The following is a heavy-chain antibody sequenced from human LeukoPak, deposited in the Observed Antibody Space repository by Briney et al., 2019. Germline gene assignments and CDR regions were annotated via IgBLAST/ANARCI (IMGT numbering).Heavy chain of an antibody. CDR1: GGSISSYY. CDR3: ARLSYPSSFDY. D-gene: IGHD3-10*01. V-gene: IGHV4-59*08. CDR2: IYYSGST. J-gene: IGHJ4*02. Sequence: SETLSLTCTVSGGSISSYYWSWIRQPPGKGLEWIGYIYYSGSTSYNPSLKSRVTISVDTSKNQFSLKLSSVTAADTAVYYCARLSYPSSFDYWGQGTLVTVSS.